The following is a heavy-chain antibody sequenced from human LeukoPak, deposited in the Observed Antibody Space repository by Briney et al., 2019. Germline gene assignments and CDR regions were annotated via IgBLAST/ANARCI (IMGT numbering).Heavy chain of an antibody. J-gene: IGHJ6*02. D-gene: IGHD2-15*01. CDR2: ISAYNGNT. CDR3: ARDSPPPVVAATHGPSYGMDV. V-gene: IGHV1-18*01. Sequence: GASVNVSCKASGYTFTRYGISWVRQAPGQGLEWMGWISAYNGNTGYAQKFQGRVTMTRDTSTSTVYMELSNLRSEDTAVYYCARDSPPPVVAATHGPSYGMDVWGQGTTVTVSS. CDR1: GYTFTRYG.